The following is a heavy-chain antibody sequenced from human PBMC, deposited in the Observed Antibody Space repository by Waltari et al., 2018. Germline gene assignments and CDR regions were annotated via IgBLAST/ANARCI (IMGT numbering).Heavy chain of an antibody. CDR2: INHSGST. CDR3: ASRYCSGGSCYSRNWFDP. Sequence: QVQLQQWGAGLLKPSETLSLTCAVYGGSFSGYYWSWIRQPPGKGLEWIGEINHSGSTNYNPSLKSRVTISVDTSKNQFSLKLSSVTAADTAVYYCASRYCSGGSCYSRNWFDPWGQGTLVTVSS. D-gene: IGHD2-15*01. CDR1: GGSFSGYY. V-gene: IGHV4-34*01. J-gene: IGHJ5*02.